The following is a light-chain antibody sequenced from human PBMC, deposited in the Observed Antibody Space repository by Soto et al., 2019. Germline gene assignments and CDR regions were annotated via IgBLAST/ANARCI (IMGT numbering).Light chain of an antibody. J-gene: IGKJ5*01. V-gene: IGKV3-15*01. CDR3: QQYDDWPLT. CDR2: DAS. CDR1: QSLTTN. Sequence: VVMTQSPGTLSVSPWERAILSCRASQSLTTNLAWYQQKPGQAPRLLIHDASTRATGIPARFSGSGSGTEFTLTISSLQSEDFAVYYCQQYDDWPLTFGQGTRLEIK.